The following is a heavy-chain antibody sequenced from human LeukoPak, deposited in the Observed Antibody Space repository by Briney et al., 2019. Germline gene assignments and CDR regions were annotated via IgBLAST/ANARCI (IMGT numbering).Heavy chain of an antibody. J-gene: IGHJ4*02. V-gene: IGHV3-9*01. D-gene: IGHD3-22*01. CDR1: GFTFDDYA. CDR2: ISWNSGSI. CDR3: AKDSLYYYDSSGYYS. Sequence: GRSLRLSRAASGFTFDDYAMHWVRQASGKGLEWVSGISWNSGSIGYADSVKGRFTISRDNAKNSLYLQMNSLRAEDTALYYCAKDSLYYYDSSGYYSWGQGTLVTVSS.